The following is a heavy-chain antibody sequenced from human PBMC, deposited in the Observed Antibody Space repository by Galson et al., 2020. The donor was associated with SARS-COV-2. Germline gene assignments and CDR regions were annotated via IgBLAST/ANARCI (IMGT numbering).Heavy chain of an antibody. CDR2: IIPILGIA. D-gene: IGHD4-17*01. V-gene: IGHV1-69*04. CDR1: GGTFSSYA. J-gene: IGHJ4*02. Sequence: ASVKVSCKASGGTFSSYAISWVRQAPGQGLEWMGRIIPILGIANYAQKFQGRVTITADKSTSTAYMELSSLRSEDTAVYYCAREYGDYEGYFDYWGQGTLVTVSS. CDR3: AREYGDYEGYFDY.